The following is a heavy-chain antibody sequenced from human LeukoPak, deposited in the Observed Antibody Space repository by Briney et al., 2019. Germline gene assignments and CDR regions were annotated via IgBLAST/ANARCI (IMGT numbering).Heavy chain of an antibody. J-gene: IGHJ6*02. CDR2: ISSSSSTI. CDR1: GFTFSSYS. Sequence: GGSLRLSCAASGFTFSSYSMNWVRQAPGKGLEWVSYISSSSSTIYYADSVKGRFTISRDNAKNSLYLQMNSLRAEDTAVYYCAKDAYIVGSGPDYYYYYGMDVWGQGTTVTVSS. CDR3: AKDAYIVGSGPDYYYYYGMDV. D-gene: IGHD6-19*01. V-gene: IGHV3-48*04.